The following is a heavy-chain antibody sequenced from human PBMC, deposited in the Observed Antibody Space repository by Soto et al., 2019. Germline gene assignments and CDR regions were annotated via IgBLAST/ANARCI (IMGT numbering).Heavy chain of an antibody. CDR3: ARLDDC. CDR1: VGSFSGYY. Sequence: SLTLYRTCAVDVGSFSGYYWSWIRQPPGKGLEWIGEINDSGSTKCNPSLKSRVTISVDTSKNQFSLKLSSVTAADTAVYYCARLDDCWGQGTLVTSPQ. CDR2: INDSGST. V-gene: IGHV4-34*01. J-gene: IGHJ4*02.